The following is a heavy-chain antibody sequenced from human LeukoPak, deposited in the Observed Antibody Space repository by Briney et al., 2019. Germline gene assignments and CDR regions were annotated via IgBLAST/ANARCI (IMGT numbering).Heavy chain of an antibody. Sequence: SETLSLTCAVYGGSFSGYYWSWIRQPPGKGLEWIGEVNHSGSTNYNPSLKSRVTISVDTSKNQFSLKLSSVTAADTAVYYCARGHRTVGDIWGQGTMVTVSS. CDR3: ARGHRTVGDI. CDR1: GGSFSGYY. CDR2: VNHSGST. J-gene: IGHJ3*02. V-gene: IGHV4-34*01. D-gene: IGHD1-14*01.